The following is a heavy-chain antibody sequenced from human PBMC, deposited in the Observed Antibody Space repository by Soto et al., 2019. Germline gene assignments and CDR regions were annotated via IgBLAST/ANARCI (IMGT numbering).Heavy chain of an antibody. V-gene: IGHV3-9*01. Sequence: GGSLRLSCAASGFTFDDYAMHWVRQAPGKGLEWVSGISWNSGSIGYADSVKGRFTISRDNAKNSLYLQMNSLRAEDTALYYCVWSSGSRYYYYYYMDVWGKGTTVTVSS. CDR2: ISWNSGSI. D-gene: IGHD6-19*01. CDR3: VWSSGSRYYYYYYMDV. J-gene: IGHJ6*03. CDR1: GFTFDDYA.